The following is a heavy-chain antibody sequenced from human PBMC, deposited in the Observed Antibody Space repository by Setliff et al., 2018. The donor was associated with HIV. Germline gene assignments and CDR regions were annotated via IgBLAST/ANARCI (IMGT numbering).Heavy chain of an antibody. J-gene: IGHJ5*02. CDR2: INYSGNT. Sequence: SETLSLTCTVSGGSISSYYWGWIRQPPGKGLEWIGSINYSGNTYYKSSLKSRVTISVDTSKNQFSLKLSSVTAADTAVYYCARHNWQWTMGPNWFDPWGQGTLVTVSS. V-gene: IGHV4-39*01. D-gene: IGHD6-19*01. CDR3: ARHNWQWTMGPNWFDP. CDR1: GGSISSYY.